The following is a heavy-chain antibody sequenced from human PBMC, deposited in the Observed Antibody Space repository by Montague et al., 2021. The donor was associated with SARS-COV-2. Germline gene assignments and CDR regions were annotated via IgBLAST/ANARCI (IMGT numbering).Heavy chain of an antibody. Sequence: SLRLSCAASGFTFSSYSMNWVRQAPGKGLEWVSSISSSSSYIYYADSVKGRFTISRDNAKNSLYLQMNSLRAEDTAVYYYASGNRNYYYGMDVWGQGTTVTVSS. CDR1: GFTFSSYS. CDR3: ASGNRNYYYGMDV. CDR2: ISSSSSYI. D-gene: IGHD3-10*01. V-gene: IGHV3-21*01. J-gene: IGHJ6*02.